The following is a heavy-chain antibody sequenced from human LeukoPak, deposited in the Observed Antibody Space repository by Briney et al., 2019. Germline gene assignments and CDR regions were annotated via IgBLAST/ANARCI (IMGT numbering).Heavy chain of an antibody. CDR3: ARGVRSHFYDYSGLYYYYLDL. J-gene: IGHJ6*03. D-gene: IGHD3-16*01. CDR1: GGTFSSYA. V-gene: IGHV1-69*05. CDR2: IIPIFGST. Sequence: SVKVSCXASGGTFSSYAISWVRLAPGQGLEWMGRIIPIFGSTDYSQKFQGRVTITTDEPATIVYMELSSLRSDDTAVYYCARGVRSHFYDYSGLYYYYLDLWGKGTTVTVSS.